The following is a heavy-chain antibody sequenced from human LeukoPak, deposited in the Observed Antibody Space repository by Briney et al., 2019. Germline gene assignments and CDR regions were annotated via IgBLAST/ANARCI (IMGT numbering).Heavy chain of an antibody. D-gene: IGHD6-13*01. CDR3: AREPVQQQLVQGKYYYYYYMDV. CDR2: ISSSSSYI. V-gene: IGHV3-21*01. CDR1: GFTFSSYS. Sequence: GGSLRLSCAASGFTFSSYSMNWVRQAPGKGLEWVSSISSSSSYIYYADSVKGRFTISRDNAKNSLYLQMNSLRAEDTAVYYCAREPVQQQLVQGKYYYYYYMDVWGKGTTVTVSS. J-gene: IGHJ6*03.